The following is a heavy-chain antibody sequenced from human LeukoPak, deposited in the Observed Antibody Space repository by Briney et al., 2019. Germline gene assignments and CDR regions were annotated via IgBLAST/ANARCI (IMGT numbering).Heavy chain of an antibody. Sequence: GGSLRLSCAASGFAFSSYTMSWVRQAPGKGLEWVSTITTSDGNTYYADSVKGRSTVSRDNSKNTLFLQMNSLRAEDTAVYYCAKDGGLWVSAHWGDSWGRGTLVTVSS. CDR1: GFAFSSYT. CDR2: ITTSDGNT. V-gene: IGHV3-23*01. J-gene: IGHJ4*02. D-gene: IGHD7-27*01. CDR3: AKDGGLWVSAHWGDS.